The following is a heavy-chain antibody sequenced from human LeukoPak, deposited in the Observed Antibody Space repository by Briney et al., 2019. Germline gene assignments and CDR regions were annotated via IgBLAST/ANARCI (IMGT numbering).Heavy chain of an antibody. V-gene: IGHV3-7*01. CDR1: GFTFSRDW. CDR2: IKQDGSEK. J-gene: IGHJ4*02. Sequence: PGGSLRLSWAASGFTFSRDWMSWVRQAPGRGLEWVANIKQDGSEKYYVDSVKGRFTISRDNAKTSLYLQMNSLRAEDTAVYYCAREPRWSGYPYDDYWGQGTLVTVSS. CDR3: AREPRWSGYPYDDY. D-gene: IGHD3-3*01.